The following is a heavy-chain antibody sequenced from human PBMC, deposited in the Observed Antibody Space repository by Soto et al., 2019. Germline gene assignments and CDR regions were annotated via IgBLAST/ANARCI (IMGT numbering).Heavy chain of an antibody. J-gene: IGHJ6*03. CDR2: INPNGGST. CDR1: GYTFINYY. CDR3: VRATAARQRDYSYHYYLHI. Sequence: QVQLVQSGAEVKKPGASVKVSCEASGYTFINYYIHWVRQAPGQGLEWMGVINPNGGSTVYAQKFQGRVTLTRDTSTSTVYVELSSLRSDDTAVYFCVRATAARQRDYSYHYYLHIWGKGTTVTVSS. V-gene: IGHV1-46*03. D-gene: IGHD6-6*01.